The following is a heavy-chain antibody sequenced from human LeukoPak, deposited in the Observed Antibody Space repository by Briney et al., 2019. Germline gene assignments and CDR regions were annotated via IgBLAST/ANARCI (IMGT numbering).Heavy chain of an antibody. CDR2: IYYSGST. CDR1: GGSISSYY. J-gene: IGHJ4*02. D-gene: IGHD1-14*01. CDR3: ARGSFLTTDY. Sequence: SETLSLTCTVSGGSISSYYWSWIRQPPGKGLEWIGYIYYSGSTNYNPSPKSRVTISVDTSKNQFSLKLSSVTAADTAMYYCARGSFLTTDYWGQGTLVTVSS. V-gene: IGHV4-59*01.